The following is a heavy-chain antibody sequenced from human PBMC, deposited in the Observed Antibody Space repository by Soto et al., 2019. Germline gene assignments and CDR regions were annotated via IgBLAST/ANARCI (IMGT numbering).Heavy chain of an antibody. CDR1: GGTFSNYA. V-gene: IGHV1-69*01. Sequence: QVQLVQTGAEVKKPGSSVKVSCKASGGTFSNYAISWVRQAPGQGLEWMGGIIPISGTANYAQKFQGRVTTTAGESTSTAYMELSILRSADTAVYYCARSQGSSTSLEIYYYYYSGMDVWGQGTTVTVSS. D-gene: IGHD2-2*01. J-gene: IGHJ6*02. CDR2: IIPISGTA. CDR3: ARSQGSSTSLEIYYYYYSGMDV.